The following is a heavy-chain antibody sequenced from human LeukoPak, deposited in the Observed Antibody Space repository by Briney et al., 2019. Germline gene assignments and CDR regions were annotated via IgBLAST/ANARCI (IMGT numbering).Heavy chain of an antibody. V-gene: IGHV3-21*01. CDR2: IRSSSSYI. D-gene: IGHD2-21*02. CDR1: GFTFRNNA. CDR3: ARVGDLAFFDY. Sequence: GGSLRLSCAASGFTFRNNAMSWVRQAPGKGLEWVSSIRSSSSYISYADSVKGRFTISRDNAKNSLYLQMNSLRAEDTAVYYCARVGDLAFFDYWGQETLVTVSS. J-gene: IGHJ4*02.